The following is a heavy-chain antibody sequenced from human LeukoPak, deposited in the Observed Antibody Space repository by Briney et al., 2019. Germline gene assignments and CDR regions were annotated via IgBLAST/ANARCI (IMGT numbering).Heavy chain of an antibody. CDR3: AREGRYCSSTSCYGRRSFNWFDP. Sequence: ASVKVSCKASGYTFTGYYMHWVRQAPGQGLEWMGWINPNSGGTNYAQKFQGRVTMTRDTSISPAYMELSRLRSDDTAVYYCAREGRYCSSTSCYGRRSFNWFDPWGQGTLVTVSS. J-gene: IGHJ5*02. CDR2: INPNSGGT. V-gene: IGHV1-2*02. CDR1: GYTFTGYY. D-gene: IGHD2-2*01.